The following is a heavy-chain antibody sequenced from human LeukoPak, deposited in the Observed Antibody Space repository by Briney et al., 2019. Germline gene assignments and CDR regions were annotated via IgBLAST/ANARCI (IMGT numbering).Heavy chain of an antibody. CDR3: ASTPVRDYVWGSYRPQGFDP. CDR2: IYYSGST. CDR1: GGSISSGGYY. J-gene: IGHJ5*02. Sequence: SQTLSLTCTVSGGSISSGGYYWSWIRQHPGKGLEWIGYIYYSGSTYYNPSLKSRVTISVDTSKNQFSLKLSSVTAADTAVYYCASTPVRDYVWGSYRPQGFDPWGRGTLVTVSS. D-gene: IGHD3-16*02. V-gene: IGHV4-31*03.